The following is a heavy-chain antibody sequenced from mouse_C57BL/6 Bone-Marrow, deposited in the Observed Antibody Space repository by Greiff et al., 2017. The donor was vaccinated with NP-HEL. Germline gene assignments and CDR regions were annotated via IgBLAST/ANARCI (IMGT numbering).Heavy chain of an antibody. Sequence: VQLQQSGTVLARPGASVKMSCKTSGYTFTSYWMHWVKQRPGQGLEWIGAIYPGNSGTSYNQKFKGKATLTAVTSASTAYMERSSLTNEDAAVYYCTRGDKVVADYWGQGTTLTVSS. CDR1: GYTFTSYW. D-gene: IGHD1-1*01. CDR3: TRGDKVVADY. CDR2: IYPGNSGT. J-gene: IGHJ2*01. V-gene: IGHV1-5*01.